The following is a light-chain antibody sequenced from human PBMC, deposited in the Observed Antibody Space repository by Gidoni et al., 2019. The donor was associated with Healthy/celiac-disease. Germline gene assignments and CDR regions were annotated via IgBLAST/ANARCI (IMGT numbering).Light chain of an antibody. Sequence: EGVLRPSPGTLSVSPGERATLSCRASQSVSSSYLAWYQQKPGQAPRLLIYGASSRATGIPDRFSGSGSGTDFTLTISRLEPEDFAVYYCQQYGSSPLTFGGGTKVEIK. V-gene: IGKV3-20*01. J-gene: IGKJ4*01. CDR2: GAS. CDR1: QSVSSSY. CDR3: QQYGSSPLT.